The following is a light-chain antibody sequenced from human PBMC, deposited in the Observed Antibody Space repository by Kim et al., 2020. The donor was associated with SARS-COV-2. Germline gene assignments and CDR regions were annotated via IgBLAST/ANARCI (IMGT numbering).Light chain of an antibody. Sequence: PGQSHSISCPGTSSDVGGYNYVSWYQQHPGKAPKLMIYDVSNRPSGVSNRFSGSKSGNTASLTISGLQAEDEADYYCSSYTSSYVVFGGGTQLTVL. CDR3: SSYTSSYVV. V-gene: IGLV2-14*03. J-gene: IGLJ2*01. CDR2: DVS. CDR1: SSDVGGYNY.